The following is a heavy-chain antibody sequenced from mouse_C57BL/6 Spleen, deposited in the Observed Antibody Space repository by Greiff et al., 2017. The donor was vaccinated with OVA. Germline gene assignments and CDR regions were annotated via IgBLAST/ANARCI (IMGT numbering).Heavy chain of an antibody. CDR3: AKDCNYAYYFDD. Sequence: QVQLQQPGAELVMPGASVKLSCKASGYTFTSSWMHWVKQRPGQGLEWIGRIDPSDGYTNYNGKFKGKATLTADKSSSTAYMQLSSLTSEDSAVYFCAKDCNYAYYFDDWGQGTTLTVSS. J-gene: IGHJ2*01. V-gene: IGHV1-69*01. CDR2: IDPSDGYT. CDR1: GYTFTSSW. D-gene: IGHD2-1*01.